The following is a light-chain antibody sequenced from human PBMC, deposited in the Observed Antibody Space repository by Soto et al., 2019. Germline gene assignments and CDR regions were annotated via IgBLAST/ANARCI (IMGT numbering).Light chain of an antibody. CDR3: AAWDDSLNGVV. CDR1: SSNVENNA. Sequence: QSVLTQPPSVSEAPRQRVTISCSGSSSNVENNAVNWYQQLPGKAPKLLIYCDDLLPSGVSDRFSGSKSGTSASLAISGLQSEDEADYYCAAWDDSLNGVVFGGGTKLTVL. J-gene: IGLJ2*01. CDR2: CDD. V-gene: IGLV1-36*01.